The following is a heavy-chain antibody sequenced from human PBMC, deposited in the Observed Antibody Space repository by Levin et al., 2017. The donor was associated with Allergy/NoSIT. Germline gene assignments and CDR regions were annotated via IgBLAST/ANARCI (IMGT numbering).Heavy chain of an antibody. CDR2: INHSGST. CDR3: ARGEYPEQYSGSYYGFSPTDHRGYYFDY. CDR1: GGSFSGYY. D-gene: IGHD1-26*01. V-gene: IGHV4-34*01. J-gene: IGHJ4*02. Sequence: SETLSLTCAVYGGSFSGYYWSWIRQPPGKGLEWIGEINHSGSTNYNPSLKSRVTISVDTSKNQFSLKLSSVTAADTAVYYCARGEYPEQYSGSYYGFSPTDHRGYYFDYWGQGTLVTVSS.